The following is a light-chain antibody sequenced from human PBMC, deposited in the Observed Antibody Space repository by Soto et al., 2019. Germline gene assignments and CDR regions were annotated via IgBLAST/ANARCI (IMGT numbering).Light chain of an antibody. CDR3: QQYGNSPGT. CDR1: QSVGSNY. Sequence: DTVLTQSPDTLSLSPGERATLSCRASQSVGSNYLAWYQQKHGQAPRLLIYGASTRATGIPDRFSGSGSGTDFTLTISRLEPEDFAVYHCQQYGNSPGTFGQGTKLEI. V-gene: IGKV3-20*01. J-gene: IGKJ2*01. CDR2: GAS.